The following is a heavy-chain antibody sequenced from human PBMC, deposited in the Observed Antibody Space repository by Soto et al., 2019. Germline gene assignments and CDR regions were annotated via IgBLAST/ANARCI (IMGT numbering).Heavy chain of an antibody. CDR2: ISYDGSNK. CDR3: AKDRSTVTTYYYGMDV. Sequence: ESGGGVVQPGRSLRLSCAASGFTFSSYGMHWVRQAPGKGLEWVAVISYDGSNKYYADSVKGRFTISRDNSKNTLYLQMNSLRAEDTAVYYCAKDRSTVTTYYYGMDVWGQGTTVTVSS. V-gene: IGHV3-30*18. D-gene: IGHD4-4*01. CDR1: GFTFSSYG. J-gene: IGHJ6*02.